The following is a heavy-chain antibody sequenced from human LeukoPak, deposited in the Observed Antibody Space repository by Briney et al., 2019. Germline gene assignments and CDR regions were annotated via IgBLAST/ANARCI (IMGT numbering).Heavy chain of an antibody. CDR2: INPSGGST. Sequence: ASVKVSCKASGYTFTSYYMHWVRQAPGQGLEWMGIINPSGGSTSYAQKFQGRVTMTRDTSTSTVYMELSSLRSEDTAVYYCARGEYYYGSSGYYYDGMDVWGQGTTVTVSS. D-gene: IGHD3-22*01. CDR1: GYTFTSYY. CDR3: ARGEYYYGSSGYYYDGMDV. J-gene: IGHJ6*02. V-gene: IGHV1-46*01.